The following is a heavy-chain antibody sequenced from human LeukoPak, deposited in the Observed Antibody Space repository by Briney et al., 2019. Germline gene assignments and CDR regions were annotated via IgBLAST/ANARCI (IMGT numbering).Heavy chain of an antibody. V-gene: IGHV4-59*01. CDR2: IYYSGST. Sequence: PSETLSLTCTVSVGSISSYYWSWIRQPPGKGREWIGYIYYSGSTNYNPSLKSRVTISVDTSKNQFSLKLSSVTAADTAVYYCARSPSGYPFDYWGQGTLVTVSS. CDR1: VGSISSYY. J-gene: IGHJ4*02. CDR3: ARSPSGYPFDY. D-gene: IGHD3-22*01.